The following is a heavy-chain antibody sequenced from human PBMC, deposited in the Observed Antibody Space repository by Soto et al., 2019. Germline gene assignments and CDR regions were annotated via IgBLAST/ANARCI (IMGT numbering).Heavy chain of an antibody. CDR1: GYSFTSYW. CDR3: ARQSYSSSWYPYNFDY. V-gene: IGHV5-51*01. D-gene: IGHD6-13*01. Sequence: GESLKISCKGSGYSFTSYWIGWVRQMPGKGLEWMGITYPGDSDTRYSPSFQGQVTISADKSISTAYLQWSSLKASDTAMYYCARQSYSSSWYPYNFDYWGQGTLVTVSS. CDR2: TYPGDSDT. J-gene: IGHJ4*02.